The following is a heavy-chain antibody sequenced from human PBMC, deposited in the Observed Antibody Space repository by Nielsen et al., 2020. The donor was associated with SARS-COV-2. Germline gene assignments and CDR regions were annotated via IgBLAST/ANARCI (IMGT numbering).Heavy chain of an antibody. CDR2: IYYSGST. V-gene: IGHV4-31*11. CDR3: ARDDLVATIEYGMDV. Sequence: SETLSLTCAVSGGSISSADSCWSWIRQHPGKGLEWIGYIYYSGSTYYNPSLKSRVTISVDTSKNQFSLKLSSVTAADTAVYYCARDDLVATIEYGMDVWGQGTTVTVSS. CDR1: GGSISSADSC. J-gene: IGHJ6*02. D-gene: IGHD5-12*01.